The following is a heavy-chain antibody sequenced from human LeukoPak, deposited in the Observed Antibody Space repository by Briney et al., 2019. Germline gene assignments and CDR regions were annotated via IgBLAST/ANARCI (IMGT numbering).Heavy chain of an antibody. V-gene: IGHV3-48*01. CDR2: ISSSDTAI. J-gene: IGHJ4*02. CDR1: GFTFNSYS. D-gene: IGHD6-19*01. CDR3: ARASPVASTQHFDY. Sequence: GGSLRLSCAASGFTFNSYSMSWVRQAPGKGLEWVSYISSSDTAIYYADSVKGRFTISRDNAKNSLYLQMNSLRAEDTAVYHCARASPVASTQHFDYWGQGTLVTVSS.